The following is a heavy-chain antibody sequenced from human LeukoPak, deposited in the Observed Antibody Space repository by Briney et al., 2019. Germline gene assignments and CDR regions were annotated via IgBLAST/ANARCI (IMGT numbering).Heavy chain of an antibody. CDR3: AKVLQYCSTTSCYIDN. CDR1: GFTFSSYG. V-gene: IGHV3-33*06. CDR2: IWFDGSNK. D-gene: IGHD2-2*02. J-gene: IGHJ4*02. Sequence: QAGRSLTLSCAASGFTFSSYGMHWVRQAPGKGLEWVAVIWFDGSNKYYSDSVKGRFTISRDNSKSTLYLQMSSLRVEDTAVYYCAKVLQYCSTTSCYIDNWGQGSLVTVSS.